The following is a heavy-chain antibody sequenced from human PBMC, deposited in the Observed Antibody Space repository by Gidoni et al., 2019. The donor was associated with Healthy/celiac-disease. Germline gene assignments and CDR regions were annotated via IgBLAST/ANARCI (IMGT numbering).Heavy chain of an antibody. J-gene: IGHJ6*02. CDR3: ARIDIIEYSSSWGEYYGMDV. CDR2: IYYSGST. Sequence: QLQLQESGPGLVKPSETLSLTCTVSGGSISSSSYYWGWIRQPPGKGLEWIGSIYYSGSTYYNPSLKSRVTISVDTSKNQFSLKLSSVTAADTAVYYCARIDIIEYSSSWGEYYGMDVWGQGTTVTVSS. V-gene: IGHV4-39*01. CDR1: GGSISSSSYY. D-gene: IGHD6-6*01.